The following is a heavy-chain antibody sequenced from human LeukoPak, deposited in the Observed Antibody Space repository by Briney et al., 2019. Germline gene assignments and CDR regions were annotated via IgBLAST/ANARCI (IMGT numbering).Heavy chain of an antibody. J-gene: IGHJ3*02. V-gene: IGHV3-20*04. Sequence: GGSLRLSCAASGLTFDDYGMSWVRQAPGKGLEWVSGINWNGGSTGYADSVKGRFTISRDNAKNTLYLQMNSLKAEDTAVYYCASLFLCYGCSRSSDAINIWGQGTMVTVSS. D-gene: IGHD6-6*01. CDR3: ASLFLCYGCSRSSDAINI. CDR2: INWNGGST. CDR1: GLTFDDYG.